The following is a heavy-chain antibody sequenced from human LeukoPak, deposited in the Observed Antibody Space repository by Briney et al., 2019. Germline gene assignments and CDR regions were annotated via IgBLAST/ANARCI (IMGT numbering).Heavy chain of an antibody. V-gene: IGHV1-18*04. CDR2: ITVHNAKT. J-gene: IGHJ4*02. Sequence: HRASVKVSCKASGYSFTSYGISWVRQAPGQGLEWMGRITVHNAKTMYAQKFQGRFIMTTDTSTNTAYMELRSLTSDDTAVYYCARVRADYGDGGGYWGQGTLVTVSS. CDR3: ARVRADYGDGGGY. D-gene: IGHD4-17*01. CDR1: GYSFTSYG.